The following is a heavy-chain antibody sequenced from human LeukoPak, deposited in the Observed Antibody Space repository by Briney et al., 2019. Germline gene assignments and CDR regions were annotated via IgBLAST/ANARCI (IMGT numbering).Heavy chain of an antibody. CDR1: GGSFSGYY. Sequence: SETLSLTCAVYGGSFSGYYWSWIRQPPGKGLEWIGEINHSGSTNYNPSLKSRVTISVDTSKNQFSLKLSPVTAADTAVYYCASGIGWYFYWGQGTLVTVSS. J-gene: IGHJ4*02. D-gene: IGHD6-19*01. CDR3: ASGIGWYFY. V-gene: IGHV4-34*01. CDR2: INHSGST.